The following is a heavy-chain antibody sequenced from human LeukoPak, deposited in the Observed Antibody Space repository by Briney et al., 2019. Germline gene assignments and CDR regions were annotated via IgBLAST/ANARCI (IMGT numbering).Heavy chain of an antibody. V-gene: IGHV4-30-2*01. J-gene: IGHJ5*02. CDR1: GGSISSGGYS. Sequence: SETLYLTCAVSGGSISSGGYSWSWIRQPPGKGLEWIGYIYHSGSTYYNPSLKSRVTISVDRSKNQFSLKLSSVTAADTAVYYCARGILRYPPSPNSFDPWGQGTLVTVSS. D-gene: IGHD3-9*01. CDR2: IYHSGST. CDR3: ARGILRYPPSPNSFDP.